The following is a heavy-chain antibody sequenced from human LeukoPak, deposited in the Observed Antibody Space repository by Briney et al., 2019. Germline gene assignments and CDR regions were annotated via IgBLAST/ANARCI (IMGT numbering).Heavy chain of an antibody. D-gene: IGHD5-12*01. CDR3: VREMGGYPFDH. Sequence: SGGSLRLSCAASGFTFTTYSMNWVRQAPGKGLEWVSYISPSSSTIYYADSVKGRFTISRDNAKNSVYLQMDSLTAEDTAVYYCVREMGGYPFDHWGQGTLVTVSS. CDR2: ISPSSSTI. V-gene: IGHV3-48*04. CDR1: GFTFTTYS. J-gene: IGHJ4*02.